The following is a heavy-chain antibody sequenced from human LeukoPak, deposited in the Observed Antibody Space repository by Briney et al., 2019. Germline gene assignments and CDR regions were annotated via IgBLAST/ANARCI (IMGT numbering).Heavy chain of an antibody. Sequence: GGSLRLSCAASGFTFSDHYMDWVRQAPGKRLEWVGRTRNRADSYTTEYAASVKGRFTISRDDSKNSLYLQMNSLKTEDTAVYYCARVPIVGATLDYWGQGTLVTVSS. D-gene: IGHD1-26*01. CDR2: TRNRADSYTT. J-gene: IGHJ4*02. V-gene: IGHV3-72*01. CDR3: ARVPIVGATLDY. CDR1: GFTFSDHY.